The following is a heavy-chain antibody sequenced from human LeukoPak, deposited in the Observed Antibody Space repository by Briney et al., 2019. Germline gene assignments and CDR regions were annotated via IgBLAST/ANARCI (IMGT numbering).Heavy chain of an antibody. J-gene: IGHJ3*02. CDR3: ARDFEAAGAGAFDI. CDR2: IYYSGST. D-gene: IGHD6-19*01. CDR1: GGSISSYY. V-gene: IGHV4-59*01. Sequence: ASETPSLTCTVSGGSISSYYWSWIRQPPGKGLEWIGYIYYSGSTNYNPSLKSRVTISVDTSKNQFSLKLSSVTAADTAVYYCARDFEAAGAGAFDIWGQGTMVTVSS.